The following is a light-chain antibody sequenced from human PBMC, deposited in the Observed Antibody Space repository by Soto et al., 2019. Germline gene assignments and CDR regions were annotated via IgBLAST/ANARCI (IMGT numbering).Light chain of an antibody. CDR2: SAS. V-gene: IGKV2-28*01. CDR3: MQAVQTLT. J-gene: IGKJ4*01. CDR1: QSALHSNGNTY. Sequence: DIVVTQSPLSLAVTLGEPASISCKCSQSALHSNGNTYLDWYLQKPGQSPQLLIYSASNRASGVPDRSSGSGSGTDFTLKISRVEAEDVGVYYCMQAVQTLTFGGGTRVEIK.